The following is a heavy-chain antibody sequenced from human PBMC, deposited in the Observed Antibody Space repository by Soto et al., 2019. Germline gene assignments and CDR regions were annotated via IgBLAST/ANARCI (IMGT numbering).Heavy chain of an antibody. D-gene: IGHD2-2*01. J-gene: IGHJ4*01. CDR1: EDIVSSLSAA. Sequence: PSQTLSLTFAISEDIVSSLSAAWNLIIQSPSRGLEWLGSTYFRSKWYTDYALSDKSRITVNPDTSKNGFSLQLSSATAEDTAVYYCVRDQVEPGMDYWGHGTLVTVSS. CDR2: TYFRSKWYT. CDR3: VRDQVEPGMDY. V-gene: IGHV6-1*01.